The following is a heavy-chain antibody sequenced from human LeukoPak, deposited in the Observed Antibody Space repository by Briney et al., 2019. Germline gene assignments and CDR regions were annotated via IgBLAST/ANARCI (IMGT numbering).Heavy chain of an antibody. CDR2: ISAYNGNT. CDR3: ARDRCSSTSCYRIGAFDI. J-gene: IGHJ3*02. CDR1: GCTFTSYG. V-gene: IGHV1-18*01. Sequence: ASVKVSCKASGCTFTSYGISWVRQAPGQGLEWMGWISAYNGNTNYAQKLQGRVTMTTDTSTSTAYMELRSLRSDDTAVYYCARDRCSSTSCYRIGAFDIWGQGTMVTVSS. D-gene: IGHD2-2*01.